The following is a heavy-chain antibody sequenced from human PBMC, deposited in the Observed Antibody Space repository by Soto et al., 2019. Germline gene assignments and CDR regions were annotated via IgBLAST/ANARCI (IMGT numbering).Heavy chain of an antibody. CDR2: ISHSGST. D-gene: IGHD6-13*01. CDR1: GGSFSGYY. Sequence: QVQLQQWGTGLLKPSETLSLTCAVYGGSFSGYYWSWIRQPPGKGLEWIGEISHSGSTNYNPSLMMRVTTSVDTSKNQFSLSWSSVTAEDTAVYYCAGGIAAAATDLYYYYYIDVWGKGNAVTVPS. CDR3: AGGIAAAATDLYYYYYIDV. J-gene: IGHJ6*03. V-gene: IGHV4-34*01.